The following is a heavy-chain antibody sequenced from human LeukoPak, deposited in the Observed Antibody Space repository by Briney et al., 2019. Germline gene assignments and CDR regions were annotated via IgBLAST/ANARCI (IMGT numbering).Heavy chain of an antibody. Sequence: GGSLRLSCAASGFTSSSYWMSWVRQAPGKGLEWVANIKQDGSEKYYVDSVKGRFTISRDNAKYSLYLQMNSLRAEDTAVYYCANLNIGTATSRDYWGQGTLVTVSS. J-gene: IGHJ4*02. D-gene: IGHD5-18*01. CDR2: IKQDGSEK. V-gene: IGHV3-7*02. CDR1: GFTSSSYW. CDR3: ANLNIGTATSRDY.